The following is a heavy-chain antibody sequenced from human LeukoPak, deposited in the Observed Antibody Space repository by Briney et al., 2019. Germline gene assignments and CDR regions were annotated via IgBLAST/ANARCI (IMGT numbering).Heavy chain of an antibody. J-gene: IGHJ4*02. CDR2: MNPNSGNT. Sequence: ASVKVSCKASGYTFTSYDTNWVRQATGQGLEWMGWMNPNSGNTGYAQKFQGRVTMTRNTSISTAYMELSSLRSEDTAVYYCARGRRYCSGGSCSKVQGYYFDYWGQGTLVTVSS. V-gene: IGHV1-8*01. CDR1: GYTFTSYD. D-gene: IGHD2-15*01. CDR3: ARGRRYCSGGSCSKVQGYYFDY.